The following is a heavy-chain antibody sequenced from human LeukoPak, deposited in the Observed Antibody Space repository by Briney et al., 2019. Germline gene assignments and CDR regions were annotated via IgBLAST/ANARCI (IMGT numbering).Heavy chain of an antibody. V-gene: IGHV5-51*01. CDR3: ARRTGLQIWGPFDY. Sequence: GESLKISCKASGYSFTSFWIGWVRQMPGKGLEWMGIIHPSDSDTRYSPSFQGQVTISADKSISTVYLQWSSLKASDTAMYYCARRTGLQIWGPFDYWGQGTLVTVSS. CDR1: GYSFTSFW. J-gene: IGHJ4*02. CDR2: IHPSDSDT. D-gene: IGHD1-1*01.